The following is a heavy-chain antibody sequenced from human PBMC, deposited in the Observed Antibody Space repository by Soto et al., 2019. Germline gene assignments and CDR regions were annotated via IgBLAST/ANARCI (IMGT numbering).Heavy chain of an antibody. V-gene: IGHV2-5*05. CDR1: GFSLSTSGVG. D-gene: IGHD3-22*01. CDR3: AHRLCDSSCYWDVGYFDY. Sequence: SGPTLVNPTQTLTLTCTFSGFSLSTSGVGVGWIRQPPGKALECLALIYWDDDKRYGPSLKSRLTITKDTSKNQVVLTMTNMDPVDTATYFCAHRLCDSSCYWDVGYFDYWGRGTLVTVSS. CDR2: IYWDDDK. J-gene: IGHJ4*02.